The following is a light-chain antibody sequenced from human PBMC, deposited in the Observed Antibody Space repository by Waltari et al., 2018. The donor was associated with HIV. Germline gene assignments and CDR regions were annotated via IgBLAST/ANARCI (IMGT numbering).Light chain of an antibody. V-gene: IGKV1-8*01. CDR3: QQHYSYPWT. CDR1: QAISTY. CDR2: STS. Sequence: AIRMTQSPSSISASTGDRVTISCRASQAISTYVAWYKQIPGKAPQLLIYSTSTLQSGVPPRFSGSGSATDFTLTINCLQSEDFATYYCQQHYSYPWTFGQGTKVDIK. J-gene: IGKJ1*01.